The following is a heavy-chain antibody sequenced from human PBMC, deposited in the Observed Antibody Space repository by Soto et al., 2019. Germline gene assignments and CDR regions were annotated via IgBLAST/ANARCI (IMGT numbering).Heavy chain of an antibody. J-gene: IGHJ6*02. CDR3: AKVTKRAAAGRYEYYKYGMDV. V-gene: IGHV3-23*01. Sequence: GGSLRLSCAASGFAFSTYAMTWVRQAPGKGLEWVSVISGSGGSSYYAAFVKGRFTISTDNSKNTLYLQMNGLRAEDTALYYCAKVTKRAAAGRYEYYKYGMDVWGQGTTVTVSS. D-gene: IGHD6-13*01. CDR1: GFAFSTYA. CDR2: ISGSGGSS.